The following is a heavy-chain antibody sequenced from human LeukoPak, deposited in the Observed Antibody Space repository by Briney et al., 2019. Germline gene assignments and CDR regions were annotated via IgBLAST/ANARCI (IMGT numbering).Heavy chain of an antibody. V-gene: IGHV3-23*01. CDR1: GFTFSSYA. D-gene: IGHD1-26*01. Sequence: GGSLRLSCAASGFTFSSYAMSWVRQAPGKGLEWVSAISGSGGSTYYAVSVKGQFTIYRDNSNNSLYLHMNSLRAEDTAVYYCAKDGSRRGEWDLPYNWFDPWGQGTLVTVSS. J-gene: IGHJ5*02. CDR2: ISGSGGST. CDR3: AKDGSRRGEWDLPYNWFDP.